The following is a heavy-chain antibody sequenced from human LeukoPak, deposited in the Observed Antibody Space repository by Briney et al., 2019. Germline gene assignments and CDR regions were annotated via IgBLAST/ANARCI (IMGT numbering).Heavy chain of an antibody. CDR1: GGSFSGYY. Sequence: SETLSLTCAVYGGSFSGYYWSWIRQPPGKGLEWIGEINHSGSTNYNPSLKSRVTISVDTSKNQFSLKLSSVTAAYTAVYYCARINYYGSGSYIGDYYYYYMDVWGKGTTVTVSS. CDR3: ARINYYGSGSYIGDYYYYYMDV. J-gene: IGHJ6*03. V-gene: IGHV4-34*01. D-gene: IGHD3-10*01. CDR2: INHSGST.